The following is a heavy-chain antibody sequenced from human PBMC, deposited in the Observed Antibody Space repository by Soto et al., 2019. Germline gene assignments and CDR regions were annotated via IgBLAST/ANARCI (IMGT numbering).Heavy chain of an antibody. CDR1: GVSISNNY. CDR2: IYYNGNT. Sequence: QVQLQESGPGLVKPSETLSLTCTVSGVSISNNYWSWIRQPPGKGLEWIGYIYYNGNTNYNPSLKSRVTMSVDTSRNQISLKLTTGTAADTAVYYCTRANWDSEYWGQGTLVTVSS. D-gene: IGHD7-27*01. V-gene: IGHV4-59*01. J-gene: IGHJ4*02. CDR3: TRANWDSEY.